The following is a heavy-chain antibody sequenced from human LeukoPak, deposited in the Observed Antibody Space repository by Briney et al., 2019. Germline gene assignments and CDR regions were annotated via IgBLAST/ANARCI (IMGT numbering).Heavy chain of an antibody. J-gene: IGHJ3*02. V-gene: IGHV3-23*01. CDR1: GFDFNDFA. CDR2: MSGSGDTT. Sequence: PGGFLRLSCAASGFDFNDFAMTWVRQAPGKGLEWVSSMSGSGDTTQYAPSVKGRFTISRDNAKKTLYLEMNSLRAEDTAVYYCARVVSDSSGYYYYLGGAFDIWGQGTMVTVSS. D-gene: IGHD3-22*01. CDR3: ARVVSDSSGYYYYLGGAFDI.